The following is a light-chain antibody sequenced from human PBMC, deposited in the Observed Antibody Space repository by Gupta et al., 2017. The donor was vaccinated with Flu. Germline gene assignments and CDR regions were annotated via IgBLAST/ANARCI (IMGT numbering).Light chain of an antibody. J-gene: IGLJ2*01. CDR1: SSNIGSHT. CDR2: NNY. V-gene: IGLV1-44*01. CDR3: AVWDDSLHGVV. Sequence: VLTQPPSRSGTPGQRVTISCSGSSSNIGSHTVNWYQQLPGTAPKLLIYNNYQRPSGVPDRFSGSKSGTSASLAISGLQSEDEADYSCAVWDDSLHGVVFGGGTKLTVL.